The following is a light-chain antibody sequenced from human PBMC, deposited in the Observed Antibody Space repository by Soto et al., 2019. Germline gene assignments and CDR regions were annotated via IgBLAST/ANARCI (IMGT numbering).Light chain of an antibody. CDR2: EVT. Sequence: QSVLTQPASVSGSPGQSITISCAGTSSDIGNYDLVSWYQHTPGKAPKLMIFEVTKRPSGVSNRFSGSKSGNTASLTISGLQAEDEAEYYCSSYTNINTRACVFGTGTKVTVL. V-gene: IGLV2-14*02. CDR1: SSDIGNYDL. CDR3: SSYTNINTRACV. J-gene: IGLJ1*01.